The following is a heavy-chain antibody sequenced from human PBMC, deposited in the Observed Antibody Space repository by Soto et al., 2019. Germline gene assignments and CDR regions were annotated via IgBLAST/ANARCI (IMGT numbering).Heavy chain of an antibody. CDR2: IYYSGST. CDR1: GGSISSSSYY. D-gene: IGHD6-13*01. V-gene: IGHV4-39*01. CDR3: ARQGSSSWYFIIDYYYGMDV. Sequence: SETLSLTCTVSGGSISSSSYYWGWIRQPPGKGLEWIGSIYYSGSTYYNPSLKSRVTISVDTSKNQFSLKLSSVTAADTAVYYCARQGSSSWYFIIDYYYGMDVWGQGTTVTVSS. J-gene: IGHJ6*02.